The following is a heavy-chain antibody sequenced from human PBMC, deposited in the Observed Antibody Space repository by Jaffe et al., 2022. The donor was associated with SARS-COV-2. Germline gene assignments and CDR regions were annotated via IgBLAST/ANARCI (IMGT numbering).Heavy chain of an antibody. D-gene: IGHD2-21*01. V-gene: IGHV4-34*01. CDR3: ARENSFYRQPFERGDY. Sequence: QVQLQQWGAGLLKPSETLSLTCAVYGGSFSGYYWSWIRQPPGKGLEWIGEINHSGSTNYNPSLKSRVTISVDTSKNQFSLKLSSVTAADTAVYYCARENSFYRQPFERGDYWGQGTLVTVSS. CDR2: INHSGST. CDR1: GGSFSGYY. J-gene: IGHJ4*02.